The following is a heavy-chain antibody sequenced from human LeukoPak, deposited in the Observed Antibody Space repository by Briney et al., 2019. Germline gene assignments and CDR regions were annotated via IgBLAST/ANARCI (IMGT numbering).Heavy chain of an antibody. J-gene: IGHJ2*01. V-gene: IGHV4-59*01. CDR1: GGSISSYY. CDR3: ARDRTTGADWYSDL. CDR2: IYYSGST. D-gene: IGHD4-17*01. Sequence: SETLSLTCTVSGGSISSYYWSWIRQPPGKGLEWIGYIYYSGSTNYNPSLKSRVTISVDTSKNQFSLKLSSVTAADTAVYYCARDRTTGADWYSDLWGRGTLVTVSS.